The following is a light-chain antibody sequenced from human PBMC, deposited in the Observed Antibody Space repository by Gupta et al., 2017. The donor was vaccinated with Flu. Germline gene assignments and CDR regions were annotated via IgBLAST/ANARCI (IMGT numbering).Light chain of an antibody. CDR3: CSYAGRYTVI. Sequence: QSALTQPVSVSASPGQSITISCTGTSSDIGNYVFVSWYQRHPGNAPKLMIYEGTKRPSGVSSRFSGSKSGNTASLTISGLQAEDEADYYCCSYAGRYTVIFGGGTKLTVL. J-gene: IGLJ2*01. CDR2: EGT. V-gene: IGLV2-23*01. CDR1: SSDIGNYVF.